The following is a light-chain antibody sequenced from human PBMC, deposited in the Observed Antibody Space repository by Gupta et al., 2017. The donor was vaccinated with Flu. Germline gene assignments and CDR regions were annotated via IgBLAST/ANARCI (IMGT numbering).Light chain of an antibody. CDR2: GAS. V-gene: IGKV3-15*01. J-gene: IGKJ1*01. CDR3: QQDNRWPRT. Sequence: EIVMTQSPGTLSVSPGERVTLSCRASQSIGSSLAWYQQTPGQAPRLLISGASSRATGIPDRFSDSGFGTDFTLTISSLQSEDFAFYYCQQDNRWPRTFGQGTKVEIK. CDR1: QSIGSS.